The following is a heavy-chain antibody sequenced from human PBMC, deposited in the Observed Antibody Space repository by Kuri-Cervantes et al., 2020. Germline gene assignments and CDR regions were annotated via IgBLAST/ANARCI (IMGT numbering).Heavy chain of an antibody. CDR3: AREIAAAGTLTFDY. V-gene: IGHV1-69*04. Sequence: SVKVSCKASGGTFSSYTISWVRQAPGQGLEWMGRIIPILGIANYAQKFQGRVTITADKSTSTVYMELSSLRSEDTAVYYCAREIAAAGTLTFDYWGQGTLVTVSS. CDR2: IIPILGIA. J-gene: IGHJ4*02. D-gene: IGHD6-13*01. CDR1: GGTFSSYT.